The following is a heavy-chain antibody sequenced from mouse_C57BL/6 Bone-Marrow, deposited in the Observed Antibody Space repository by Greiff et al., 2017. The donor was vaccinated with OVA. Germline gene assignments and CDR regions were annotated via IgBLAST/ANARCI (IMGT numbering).Heavy chain of an antibody. V-gene: IGHV1-76*01. CDR2: IYPGSGNT. CDR1: GYTFTDYY. CDR3: ARSGLWSYWYFDG. J-gene: IGHJ1*03. D-gene: IGHD1-1*02. Sequence: QVQLQQSGAELVRPGASVKLSCKASGYTFTDYYINWVKQRPGQGLEWIARIYPGSGNTYYNEKFKGKATLTAEKSSSTAYMQLSSLTSEDSAVYCCARSGLWSYWYFDGWGTGTTVTVSS.